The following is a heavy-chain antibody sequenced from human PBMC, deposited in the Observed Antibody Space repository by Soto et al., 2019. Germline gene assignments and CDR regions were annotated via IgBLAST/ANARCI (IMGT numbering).Heavy chain of an antibody. J-gene: IGHJ5*01. CDR3: ARELGGEQLVQWDWFDS. V-gene: IGHV3-21*01. CDR2: ISSSSSYI. Sequence: XGSLRLSFAASGFTFSSYSMNGVRQAPGKGLEWVSSISSSSSYIYYADSVKGRFTISRDNAKNSLYLQMNSLRAEDTAVYYCARELGGEQLVQWDWFDSWGQGTLVTVSS. D-gene: IGHD6-13*01. CDR1: GFTFSSYS.